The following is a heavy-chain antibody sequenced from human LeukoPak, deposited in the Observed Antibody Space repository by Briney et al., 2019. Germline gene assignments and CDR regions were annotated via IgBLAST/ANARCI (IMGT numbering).Heavy chain of an antibody. D-gene: IGHD1-26*01. CDR2: IYTSGST. Sequence: PSETLSLTCTVSGGSISSYYWSWIRQPAGKGLEWIGRIYTSGSTNYNPSLKSRVTMSVDTSKNQLSLKLSSVTAADTAVYYCASSAIVGATYYFDYWGQGTLVTVSS. J-gene: IGHJ4*02. CDR1: GGSISSYY. V-gene: IGHV4-4*07. CDR3: ASSAIVGATYYFDY.